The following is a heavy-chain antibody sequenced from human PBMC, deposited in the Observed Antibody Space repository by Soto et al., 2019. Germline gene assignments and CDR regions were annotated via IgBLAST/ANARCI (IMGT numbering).Heavy chain of an antibody. V-gene: IGHV4-30-2*01. J-gene: IGHJ4*02. Sequence: SETLSLTCTVSGASISSGGYSYTWIRQPPGKGLEWIGYIYQSGSAYYNPSLKSRVTLSVDTSKNQFSLKLNSLTAADTAVYYCARAPRGNYGYPSYFDYWGQGTLVTVSS. CDR3: ARAPRGNYGYPSYFDY. D-gene: IGHD3-10*01. CDR2: IYQSGSA. CDR1: GASISSGGYS.